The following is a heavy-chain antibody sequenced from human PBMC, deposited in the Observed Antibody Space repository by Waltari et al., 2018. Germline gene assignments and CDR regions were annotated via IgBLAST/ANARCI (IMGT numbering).Heavy chain of an antibody. V-gene: IGHV1-24*01. Sequence: VQLIQSGAEVKKPGASVRLSCKVSGYSLTELSIHWVRKPPGKGLGWMGGFDPERRDTTYAQRFQGRVTMTEDTSTDTAYMELRSLTSDDTAVFYCATDWGYCSDDSCYVGERGDYWGQGTLVTVSS. CDR2: FDPERRDT. J-gene: IGHJ4*02. CDR1: GYSLTELS. D-gene: IGHD2-15*01. CDR3: ATDWGYCSDDSCYVGERGDY.